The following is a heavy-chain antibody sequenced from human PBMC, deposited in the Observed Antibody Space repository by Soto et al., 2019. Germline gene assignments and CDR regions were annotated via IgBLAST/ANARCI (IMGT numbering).Heavy chain of an antibody. CDR2: IYYSGST. Sequence: QVHLQESGPRLVKPSETLSLTCDVSGGSFGDNYWTWIRHFPGKGLEWIGYIYYSGSTNYNPSLKSRVSISVDASKAQFSLQLTSVTAADTALYCCAAGTLGAVWTPLDHWGQGILVTVSS. V-gene: IGHV4-59*03. D-gene: IGHD3-16*01. CDR1: GGSFGDNY. J-gene: IGHJ4*02. CDR3: AAGTLGAVWTPLDH.